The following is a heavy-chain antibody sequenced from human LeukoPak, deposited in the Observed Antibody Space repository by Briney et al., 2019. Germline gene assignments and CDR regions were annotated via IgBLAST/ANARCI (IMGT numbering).Heavy chain of an antibody. CDR1: GGSISSYY. D-gene: IGHD1-26*01. J-gene: IGHJ3*02. CDR3: ASYYSARGDFDI. CDR2: IYYSGTT. V-gene: IGHV4-59*08. Sequence: SETLSLTCTVSGGSISSYYWSWIRQPPGKGLEWIGYIYYSGTTYYNPSLKSRATISVDTSKNQFSLKLSFVTATDTAAYYCASYYSARGDFDIWGQGTIVTVSS.